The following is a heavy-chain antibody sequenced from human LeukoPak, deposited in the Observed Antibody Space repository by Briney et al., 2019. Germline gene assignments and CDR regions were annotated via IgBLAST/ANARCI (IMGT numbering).Heavy chain of an antibody. CDR3: ARHVAYSSRFDY. Sequence: PSETLSLTCTVSGGSSSSTSYYWGWIRQPPGKGLDWIGYINYSGNTYCNPSLKSRVIISVDTSKNQFSLKLNSVTAADTAVYYCARHVAYSSRFDYWGQGTLVTVSS. CDR2: INYSGNT. D-gene: IGHD6-13*01. V-gene: IGHV4-39*01. J-gene: IGHJ4*02. CDR1: GGSSSSTSYY.